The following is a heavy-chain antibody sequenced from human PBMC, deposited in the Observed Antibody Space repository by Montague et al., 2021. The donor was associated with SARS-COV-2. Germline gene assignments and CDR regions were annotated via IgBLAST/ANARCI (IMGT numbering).Heavy chain of an antibody. CDR1: GGSFSTYS. CDR2: IHHGGST. Sequence: SETLSLTCAVHGGSFSTYSWSWIRQPPGKGLEWIGEIHHGGSTNYNPSLKSRVTISADTSKNQFSLKLTSVAAADTAVYYCARLGDGVVPSPILGVGSYYSYYYMDVWGKGTTVTVSS. CDR3: ARLGDGVVPSPILGVGSYYSYYYMDV. J-gene: IGHJ6*03. D-gene: IGHD3-10*01. V-gene: IGHV4-34*01.